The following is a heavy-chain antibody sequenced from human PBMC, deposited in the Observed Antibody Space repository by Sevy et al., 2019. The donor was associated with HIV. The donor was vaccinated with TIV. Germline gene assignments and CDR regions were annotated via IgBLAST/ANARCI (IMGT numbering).Heavy chain of an antibody. D-gene: IGHD3-9*01. Sequence: GGSLRLSCAASGFTFSNAWMSWVRQAPGKGLEWVGRIKSKTDGGTTDYAAPVKGRFTISRDDSKNTLYLQMNSLKTEDTALYYCTTGDSRYFDWITRFDYWGQGTLVTVSS. V-gene: IGHV3-15*01. J-gene: IGHJ4*02. CDR2: IKSKTDGGTT. CDR3: TTGDSRYFDWITRFDY. CDR1: GFTFSNAW.